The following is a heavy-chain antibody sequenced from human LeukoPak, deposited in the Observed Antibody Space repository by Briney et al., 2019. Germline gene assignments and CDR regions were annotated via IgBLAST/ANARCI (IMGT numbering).Heavy chain of an antibody. J-gene: IGHJ4*02. D-gene: IGHD2-15*01. CDR3: AREVGCSGGSCYYFDY. V-gene: IGHV3-21*01. CDR2: ISSSSSYI. Sequence: GGSLRLSCAASGFIFKKYWMNWVRQVPGKGLEWVSYISSSSSYIHYADSVKGRFTISRDNAKNSLYLQMNSLRAEDTAVYYCAREVGCSGGSCYYFDYWGQGTLVTVSS. CDR1: GFIFKKYW.